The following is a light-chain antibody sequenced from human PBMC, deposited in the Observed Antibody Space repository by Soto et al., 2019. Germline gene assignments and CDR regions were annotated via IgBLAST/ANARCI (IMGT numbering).Light chain of an antibody. CDR1: SSDVGGYNY. CDR3: SSYTSSSTLYV. CDR2: DVG. J-gene: IGLJ1*01. V-gene: IGLV2-14*01. Sequence: QSVLTHPASGSGSLGRSSTIPGSGNSSDVGGYNYVSWYQQHPGKAPKLMIYDVGNRPSGVSNRFSGSKSGSTASLTISGLQAEDEADYYCSSYTSSSTLYVFGTGTKVTVL.